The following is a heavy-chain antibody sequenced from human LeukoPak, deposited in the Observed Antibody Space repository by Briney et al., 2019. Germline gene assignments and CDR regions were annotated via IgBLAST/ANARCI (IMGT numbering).Heavy chain of an antibody. J-gene: IGHJ5*02. CDR3: ARAYDSSSYSFDP. Sequence: GGSLRLSCAGSGFTFSSHWMNWVRQAPGKGLEWVASIKDDGSEKHFLDSVNGRFAISRDNAKNSLYLQMSSLRAEDTAVYCCARAYDSSSYSFDPWGQGTLVTVSS. V-gene: IGHV3-7*02. CDR1: GFTFSSHW. CDR2: IKDDGSEK. D-gene: IGHD3-22*01.